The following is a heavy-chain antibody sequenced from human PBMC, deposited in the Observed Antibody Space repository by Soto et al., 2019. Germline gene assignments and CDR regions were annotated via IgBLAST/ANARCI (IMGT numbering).Heavy chain of an antibody. CDR1: GGSISSSNW. D-gene: IGHD1-26*01. Sequence: SETLSLTCAVSGGSISSSNWWSWVRQPPGKGLEWIGEIYHSGSTNYNPSLKSRVTIPVDKSKNQFSLKLSSVTAADTAVYYCARGSGSYPSFDYWGQGTLVTVSS. J-gene: IGHJ4*02. CDR2: IYHSGST. CDR3: ARGSGSYPSFDY. V-gene: IGHV4-4*02.